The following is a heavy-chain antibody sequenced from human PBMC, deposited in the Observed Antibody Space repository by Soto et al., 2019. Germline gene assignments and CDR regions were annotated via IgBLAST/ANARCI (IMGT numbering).Heavy chain of an antibody. V-gene: IGHV3-23*01. J-gene: IGHJ5*01. CDR2: ISGSGGST. Sequence: GGSLRLSCAASGFTFSSYAMSWVRQAPGKGLEWVSAISGSGGSTYYADSVKGRFTISRDNSKNTLYLQMNSLRAEDTAVYYCAKAYCSSTSCPNWFDYWGQGTLVTVSS. D-gene: IGHD2-2*01. CDR1: GFTFSSYA. CDR3: AKAYCSSTSCPNWFDY.